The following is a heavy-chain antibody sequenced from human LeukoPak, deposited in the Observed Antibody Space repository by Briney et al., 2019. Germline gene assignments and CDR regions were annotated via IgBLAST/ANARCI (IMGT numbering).Heavy chain of an antibody. V-gene: IGHV4-30-4*01. CDR3: ARDNRGDFWSGYPSYYMDV. CDR1: GGSISSGDYY. J-gene: IGHJ6*03. D-gene: IGHD3-3*01. CDR2: IYYSGST. Sequence: SETLSLTCTVSGGSISSGDYYWSWIRQPPGKGLEWIGYIYYSGSTYYNPSLKSRVTISIDTSKNQFSLQLKSVTPEDTAVYYCARDNRGDFWSGYPSYYMDVWGKGTTVTVSS.